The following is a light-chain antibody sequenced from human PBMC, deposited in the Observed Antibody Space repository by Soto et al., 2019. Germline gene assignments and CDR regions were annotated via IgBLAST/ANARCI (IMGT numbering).Light chain of an antibody. Sequence: EILLTQSPGTLSLSPGERAILSCRASQIINNRYLAWYQQMPGRAPRLLIHGASSRAAGIPDRFSGSGSGTDFTLPINRLEPEDFAVYYCHHYDNSPPFPFGPGTTVDV. CDR1: QIINNRY. J-gene: IGKJ3*01. CDR3: HHYDNSPPFP. CDR2: GAS. V-gene: IGKV3-20*01.